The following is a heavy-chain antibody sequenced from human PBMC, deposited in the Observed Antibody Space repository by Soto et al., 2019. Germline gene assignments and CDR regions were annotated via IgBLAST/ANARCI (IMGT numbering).Heavy chain of an antibody. CDR1: GFTFTSHG. D-gene: IGHD1-1*01. CDR3: AKVRMERRTLVPGFDP. V-gene: IGHV3-30*18. J-gene: IGHJ5*02. Sequence: PAGSMRRSLVASGFTFTSHGMHRMPQAACKRLEWLADISYDGISEYYADSVKGRFTISRDNSKNTLYLQMNSLRVEDTAVYYCAKVRMERRTLVPGFDPWGQG. CDR2: ISYDGISE.